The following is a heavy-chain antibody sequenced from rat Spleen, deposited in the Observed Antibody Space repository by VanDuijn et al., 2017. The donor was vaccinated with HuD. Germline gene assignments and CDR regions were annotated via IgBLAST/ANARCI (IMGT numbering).Heavy chain of an antibody. V-gene: IGHV5-29*01. D-gene: IGHD4-4*01. Sequence: EVQLVESGGGLVQPGRSLKLSCAASGFTFSNYGMAWVRQAPKKGLEWVATIIYDDSRTYYRDSVKGRFTISRDNAKNTLYLEMDSLRSDDTAAYYCVQWNSRYFTYWGQGVMVTVSS. CDR1: GFTFSNYG. J-gene: IGHJ2*01. CDR3: VQWNSRYFTY. CDR2: IIYDDSRT.